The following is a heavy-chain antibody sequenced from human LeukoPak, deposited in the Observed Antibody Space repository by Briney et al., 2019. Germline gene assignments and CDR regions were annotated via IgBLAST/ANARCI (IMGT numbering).Heavy chain of an antibody. J-gene: IGHJ4*02. CDR3: ARTHQSQNYYGSGSYARYFDY. Sequence: GGSLRLSCAASGFTFDDYAMHWVRQAPGKGLEWVSGISWSSGTIGYADSVKGRFTISRGNAKNSLYLQMNSLRAEDTAVYYCARTHQSQNYYGSGSYARYFDYWGQGTLVTVSS. V-gene: IGHV3-9*01. D-gene: IGHD3-10*01. CDR1: GFTFDDYA. CDR2: ISWSSGTI.